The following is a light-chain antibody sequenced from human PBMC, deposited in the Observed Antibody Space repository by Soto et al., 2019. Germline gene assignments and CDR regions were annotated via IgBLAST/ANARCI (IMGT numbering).Light chain of an antibody. J-gene: IGKJ5*01. Sequence: EIMMTQSPATLSVSPGERATLSCRASQSVSNNFAWYQQKPGQAPRLLIYYASTRATGIPARFRGSWSGTEVTLAISSLQSEDFALYYCQQYNNWPHITFGQGTRLEIK. CDR3: QQYNNWPHIT. CDR2: YAS. CDR1: QSVSNN. V-gene: IGKV3-15*01.